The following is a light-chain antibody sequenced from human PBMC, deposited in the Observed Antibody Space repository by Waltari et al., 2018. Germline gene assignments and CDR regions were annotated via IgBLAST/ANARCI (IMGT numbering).Light chain of an antibody. CDR1: QSISSN. CDR3: QQYNNWPPCT. Sequence: EIVMTQSPATLSVSPGERATLSCRVSQSISSNLAWYQQKPGQAPSLLIYGASTRATGVPARFSGSGSGTEFTLTISSLQSEDFAVYYCQQYNNWPPCTLGQGTKLEIK. CDR2: GAS. V-gene: IGKV3-15*01. J-gene: IGKJ2*01.